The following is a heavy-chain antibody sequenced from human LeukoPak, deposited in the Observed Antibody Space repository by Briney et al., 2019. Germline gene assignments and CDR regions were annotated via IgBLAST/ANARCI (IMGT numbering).Heavy chain of an antibody. D-gene: IGHD5-18*01. J-gene: IGHJ6*03. CDR2: IDPNSGGT. CDR3: ARGVLWLYYYYYMDV. Sequence: ASVKVSCKASGYTFTGYYMHWVRQALGQGLEWMGWIDPNSGGTNYAQKFQGRVTMTRDTSISTAYMELSRLRSDDTAVYYCARGVLWLYYYYYMDVWGKGTTVTVSS. V-gene: IGHV1-2*02. CDR1: GYTFTGYY.